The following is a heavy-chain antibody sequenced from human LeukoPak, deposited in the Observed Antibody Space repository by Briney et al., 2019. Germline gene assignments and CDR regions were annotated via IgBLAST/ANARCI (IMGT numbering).Heavy chain of an antibody. CDR2: INPNSGGT. CDR1: GYTFTGYY. CDR3: ARGMGSSSPFDY. Sequence: ASVKVSCKASGYTFTGYYMHWVRQAPGQGLEWMGRINPNSGGTNYAQKFQGRVTMTRDTSISTAYMELSRLRSDDTAVYCCARGMGSSSPFDYWGQGTLVTVSS. D-gene: IGHD6-6*01. J-gene: IGHJ4*02. V-gene: IGHV1-2*06.